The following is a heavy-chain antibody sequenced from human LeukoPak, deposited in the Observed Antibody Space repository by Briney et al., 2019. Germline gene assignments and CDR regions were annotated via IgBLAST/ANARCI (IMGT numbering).Heavy chain of an antibody. D-gene: IGHD5-18*01. CDR3: MTAAGYNFGQY. Sequence: NYMNWVRQXXGXGLEWVSALYIGGNTYYADSVRGRFTISRDNSKNTLYLQMNSLRAEDTAIYYCMTAAGYNFGQYWGQGTLVTVSS. CDR1: NY. J-gene: IGHJ4*02. CDR2: LYIGGNT. V-gene: IGHV3-53*01.